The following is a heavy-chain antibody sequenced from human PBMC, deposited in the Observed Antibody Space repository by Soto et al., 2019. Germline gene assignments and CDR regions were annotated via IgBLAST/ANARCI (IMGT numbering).Heavy chain of an antibody. V-gene: IGHV4-30-2*01. D-gene: IGHD6-19*01. Sequence: QLQLQESGSGLVKPSQTLSLTCAVSGGSISSGGYSWSWIRQPPGKGLEWIGYIYHSGSTYYNPSLKSRVTISGDRAKIQVSRKLSAVTAADTAVYYCARAVGLGAVDADYWGQGTLVTVSS. CDR3: ARAVGLGAVDADY. CDR1: GGSISSGGYS. J-gene: IGHJ4*02. CDR2: IYHSGST.